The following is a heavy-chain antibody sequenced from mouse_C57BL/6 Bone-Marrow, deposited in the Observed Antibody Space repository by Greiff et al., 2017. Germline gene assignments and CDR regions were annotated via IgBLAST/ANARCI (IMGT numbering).Heavy chain of an antibody. CDR1: GYTFTGYW. CDR3: ARTYYYGSSWYFDV. CDR2: ILPGSGRT. J-gene: IGHJ1*03. V-gene: IGHV1-9*01. D-gene: IGHD1-1*01. Sequence: QVQLQQSGAELMKPGASVKLSCKATGYTFTGYWIEWVKQRPGHGLEWIGEILPGSGRTNYNEQFKGKATFTADTSSNTAYMQLSSLTTEDSAIYYCARTYYYGSSWYFDVWGTGTTVTVSS.